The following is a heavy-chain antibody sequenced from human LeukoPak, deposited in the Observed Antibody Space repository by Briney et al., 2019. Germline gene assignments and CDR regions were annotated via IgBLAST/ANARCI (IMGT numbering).Heavy chain of an antibody. CDR2: IYYSGNT. V-gene: IGHV4-31*11. J-gene: IGHJ4*02. Sequence: SETLSLTCGVYGGSFSGYYWNWIRQHPGKGLEWIGYIYYSGNTYYNPSLKSRVTISVDTSKNQFSLRLNSVTAAETAVYYCATTIDCTGQTCYPYYFDFWGQGALVTVSS. D-gene: IGHD2-8*02. CDR3: ATTIDCTGQTCYPYYFDF. CDR1: GGSFSGYY.